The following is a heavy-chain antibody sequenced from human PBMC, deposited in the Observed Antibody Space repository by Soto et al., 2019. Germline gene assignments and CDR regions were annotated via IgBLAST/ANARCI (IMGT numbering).Heavy chain of an antibody. D-gene: IGHD3-10*01. J-gene: IGHJ6*02. CDR1: GFPFSSYW. CDR2: IYSGGST. CDR3: ARAPGSGSSPTYYYYYGMDV. Sequence: GGSLRLSCAASGFPFSSYWMYWVRPAPGKGLAWVSVIYSGGSTYYADSVKGRFTISRDNSKNTLYLQMNSLRAEDTAVYYCARAPGSGSSPTYYYYYGMDVWGQGTTVTVSS. V-gene: IGHV3-66*01.